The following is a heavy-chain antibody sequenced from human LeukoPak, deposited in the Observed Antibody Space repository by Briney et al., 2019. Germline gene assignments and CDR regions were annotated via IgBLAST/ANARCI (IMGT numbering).Heavy chain of an antibody. CDR3: ARDKGVVGTLAP. V-gene: IGHV3-7*01. D-gene: IGHD1-26*01. Sequence: GGSLRLSCAASGFMFSSYWMSWVRQAPEKGLEWVANIKEDGSEKYYVDSVKGRFTISRDNAKNSLYLQMNSLRAEDTAIYYCARDKGVVGTLAPWGQGTLVTVSS. J-gene: IGHJ5*02. CDR1: GFMFSSYW. CDR2: IKEDGSEK.